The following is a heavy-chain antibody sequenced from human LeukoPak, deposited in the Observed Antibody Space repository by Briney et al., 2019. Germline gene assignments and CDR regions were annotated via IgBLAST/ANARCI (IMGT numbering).Heavy chain of an antibody. Sequence: SCKASGYTFTGYYMHWVRQAPGKGLEWVSSISGSSIYIYYADSAKGRFTISRDNAKNSLYLRMNSLRAEDTAVYYCARSGCSGGSCCGVFDYWGQGTLVTVSS. J-gene: IGHJ4*02. D-gene: IGHD2-15*01. CDR2: ISGSSIYI. CDR3: ARSGCSGGSCCGVFDY. V-gene: IGHV3-21*01. CDR1: GYTFTGYY.